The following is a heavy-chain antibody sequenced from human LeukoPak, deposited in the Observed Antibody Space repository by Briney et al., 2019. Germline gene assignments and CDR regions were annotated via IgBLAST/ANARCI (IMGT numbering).Heavy chain of an antibody. Sequence: GGSLRLSCAASGFTFSSYAMHWVRQAPGKGLAWVAVISYDGSNKYYADSVKGRFTISRDNSKNTLYLQMNSLRAEDTAVYYCARGLGYCSSTSCYNYFDYWGQGTLVTVSS. V-gene: IGHV3-30*01. CDR2: ISYDGSNK. CDR3: ARGLGYCSSTSCYNYFDY. D-gene: IGHD2-2*02. CDR1: GFTFSSYA. J-gene: IGHJ4*02.